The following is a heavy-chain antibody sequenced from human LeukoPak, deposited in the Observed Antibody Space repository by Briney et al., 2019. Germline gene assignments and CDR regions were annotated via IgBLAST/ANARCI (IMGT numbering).Heavy chain of an antibody. J-gene: IGHJ4*02. V-gene: IGHV4-61*05. Sequence: SETLSLTCTVSGGSISSSSYYWGWIRQPPGKGLEWIGYIYYSGSTNYNPSLKSRVTISVDTSKNQFSLKLSSVTAADTAVYYCAQGAGRSGYEDWGQGTLVTISS. CDR1: GGSISSSSYY. D-gene: IGHD5-12*01. CDR3: AQGAGRSGYED. CDR2: IYYSGST.